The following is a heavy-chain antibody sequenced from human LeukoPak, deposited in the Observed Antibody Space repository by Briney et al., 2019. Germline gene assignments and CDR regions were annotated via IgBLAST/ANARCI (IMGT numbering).Heavy chain of an antibody. J-gene: IGHJ4*02. Sequence: SETLSLTXAVYGGSFSGYYWSWIGQAPGKGLEWIGEINHSGSTNDNPSLKSRVTISVDTSKNQFSLKLSSVTAADTAVYYCARGSSSGWSPTLFNYWGQGTLVTVSS. CDR3: ARGSSSGWSPTLFNY. CDR1: GGSFSGYY. CDR2: INHSGST. V-gene: IGHV4-34*01. D-gene: IGHD6-19*01.